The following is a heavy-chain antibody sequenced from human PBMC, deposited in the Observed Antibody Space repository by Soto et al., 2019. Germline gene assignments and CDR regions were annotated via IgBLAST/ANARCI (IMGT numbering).Heavy chain of an antibody. CDR3: ARSSIYYGIEV. CDR1: GYTFTPYA. CDR2: INDGNGNT. D-gene: IGHD2-2*01. Sequence: ASVKVSCKASGYTFTPYAIHWVRQAPGQRLEWMGWINDGNGNTKYSQKFQGRVTITRDTSASTAYMELSSLSPDDTAVYYCARSSIYYGIEVWGQGTTVTVSS. J-gene: IGHJ6*02. V-gene: IGHV1-3*01.